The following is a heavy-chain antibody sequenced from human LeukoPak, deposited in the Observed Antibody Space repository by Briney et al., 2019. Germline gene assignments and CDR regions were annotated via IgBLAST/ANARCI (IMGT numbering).Heavy chain of an antibody. J-gene: IGHJ5*02. CDR3: ARVGITMVRGVAPHFNWFDP. V-gene: IGHV4-39*07. CDR2: IYYSGST. CDR1: GGSISSSSYY. D-gene: IGHD3-10*01. Sequence: SETLSLTFTVSGGSISSSSYYWGWIRQPPGKGLEWIGSIYYSGSTYYNPSLKSRVTISVDTSKNQFSLKLSSVTAADTAVYYCARVGITMVRGVAPHFNWFDPWGQGTLVTVSS.